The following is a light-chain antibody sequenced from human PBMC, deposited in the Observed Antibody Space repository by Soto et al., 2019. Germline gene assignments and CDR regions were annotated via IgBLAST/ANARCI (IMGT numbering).Light chain of an antibody. CDR1: SSNIGSNT. CDR2: SNN. CDR3: AAWDDSLNGVV. Sequence: QSVLTQPPSASGTPGQRVTISCSGSSSNIGSNTVHWYHQLPGTAPKLLIYSNNHRPSGVPARFSGSKSGTSASLAISGLQSEDEADYYCAAWDDSLNGVVFGGGTKLTVL. V-gene: IGLV1-44*01. J-gene: IGLJ2*01.